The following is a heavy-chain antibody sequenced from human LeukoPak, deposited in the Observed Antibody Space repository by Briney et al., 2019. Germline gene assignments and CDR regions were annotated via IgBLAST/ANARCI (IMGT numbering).Heavy chain of an antibody. V-gene: IGHV3-48*03. CDR3: ARDGAEMLKFDI. J-gene: IGHJ3*02. Sequence: PGGSQRLSCAVSGFTFSSYEMNWVRQAPGKGLEWVSYISSSGSTTYYVDSVKGRFTITRDNAKNSLYLQMNGLRAEDTAVYYCARDGAEMLKFDIWGQGTMVTVSS. CDR1: GFTFSSYE. CDR2: ISSSGSTT. D-gene: IGHD5-24*01.